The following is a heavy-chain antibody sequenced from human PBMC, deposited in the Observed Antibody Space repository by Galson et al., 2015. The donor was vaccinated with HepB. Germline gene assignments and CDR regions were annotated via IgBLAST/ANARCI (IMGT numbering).Heavy chain of an antibody. Sequence: SLRLSCAASGFTFSSYAMHWVRQAQGKGLEYVSAISSNGGSTYYAESVKGRFTISRDNSKNTLYLQMSSLRAEDTAVYYCVKVNLPGYCSGGSCYHQPFDLWGRGTLVTVSS. D-gene: IGHD2-15*01. CDR2: ISSNGGST. V-gene: IGHV3-64D*06. J-gene: IGHJ2*01. CDR1: GFTFSSYA. CDR3: VKVNLPGYCSGGSCYHQPFDL.